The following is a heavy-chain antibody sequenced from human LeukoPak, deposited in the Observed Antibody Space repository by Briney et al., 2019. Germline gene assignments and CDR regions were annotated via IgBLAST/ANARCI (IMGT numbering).Heavy chain of an antibody. V-gene: IGHV3-7*01. CDR3: ASERGYSGYGDFDY. CDR1: GFTFSSYW. D-gene: IGHD5-12*01. Sequence: GGSLRLSCAASGFTFSSYWMSWVRHAPGKGLEWVANINQDGSEKYYVDSVKGRFSISRDNAKNSLYLQMSSLRAEDTAVHYCASERGYSGYGDFDYWGQGTLVTVSS. J-gene: IGHJ4*02. CDR2: INQDGSEK.